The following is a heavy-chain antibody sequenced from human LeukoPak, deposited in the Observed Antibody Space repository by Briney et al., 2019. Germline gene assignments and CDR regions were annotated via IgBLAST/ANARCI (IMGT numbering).Heavy chain of an antibody. CDR1: GGSFSGYY. D-gene: IGHD3-10*01. V-gene: IGHV4-34*01. J-gene: IGHJ6*04. CDR2: INHSGST. CDR3: ARACTMVRGSDYYYGMDV. Sequence: SETLSLTCAVYGGSFSGYYWSWIRQPPGKGLEWIGEINHSGSTNYNPSLKSRVTISVDTSKNQFSLKLSSVTAADTAVYYCARACTMVRGSDYYYGMDVWGKGTTVTVSS.